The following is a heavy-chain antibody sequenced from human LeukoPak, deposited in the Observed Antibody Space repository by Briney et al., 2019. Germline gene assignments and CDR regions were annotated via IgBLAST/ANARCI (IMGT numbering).Heavy chain of an antibody. J-gene: IGHJ6*03. D-gene: IGHD4-11*01. CDR3: ARQGVTTVPDMDV. CDR2: INPSGGST. CDR1: GYTFTSYY. V-gene: IGHV1-46*01. Sequence: ASVKVSCKASGYTFTSYYMHWVRQAPGQGLEWMGIINPSGGSTSYAQKFQGRVTMTRDMSTSTVYMELSSLRSEDTAVYYCARQGVTTVPDMDVWGKGTTVTVSS.